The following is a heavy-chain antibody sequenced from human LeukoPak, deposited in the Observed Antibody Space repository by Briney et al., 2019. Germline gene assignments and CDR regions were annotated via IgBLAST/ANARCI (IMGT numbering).Heavy chain of an antibody. D-gene: IGHD5-18*01. J-gene: IGHJ4*02. CDR3: AREDDGGYSYGYTG. Sequence: ASVKVPCKASGYTFTGYYMHWVRQAPGQGLEWMGWINPNSGGTNYAQKFQGRVTMTRDTSISTAYMELSRLRSDDTAVYYCAREDDGGYSYGYTGWGQGTLVTVSS. CDR2: INPNSGGT. V-gene: IGHV1-2*02. CDR1: GYTFTGYY.